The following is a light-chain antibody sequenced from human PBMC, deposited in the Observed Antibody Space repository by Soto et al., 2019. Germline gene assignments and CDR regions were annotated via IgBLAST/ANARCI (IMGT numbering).Light chain of an antibody. CDR2: AAS. V-gene: IGKV3-20*01. CDR1: QSVSSH. CDR3: LHHGTSLWT. Sequence: IVLMQTPGKRAVSRERGATGGRRASQSVSSHLAWYQQKPGQAPRLLIYAASTRATGIPARFRGSGSGTDFNLAIRTLEPGDSAMSYCLHHGTSLWTFGLGTKVDIK. J-gene: IGKJ1*01.